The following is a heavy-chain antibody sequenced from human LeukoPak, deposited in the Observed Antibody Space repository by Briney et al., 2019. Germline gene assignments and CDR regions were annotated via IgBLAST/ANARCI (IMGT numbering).Heavy chain of an antibody. V-gene: IGHV4-59*08. J-gene: IGHJ4*02. CDR3: ARAVGGDGSGSL. CDR1: GDSISTYY. D-gene: IGHD3-10*01. CDR2: IYYSVTS. Sequence: SETLSLTCTVSGDSISTYYWSWIRQPPGKGLEWIGYIYYSVTSDYNPSPKSRVTMSVDTSTRQISLKLSSVTAADPAVYYCARAVGGDGSGSLWGPGTLVTVSS.